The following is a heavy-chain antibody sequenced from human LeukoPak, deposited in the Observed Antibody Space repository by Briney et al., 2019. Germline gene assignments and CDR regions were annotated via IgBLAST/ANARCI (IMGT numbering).Heavy chain of an antibody. J-gene: IGHJ2*01. V-gene: IGHV4-61*02. CDR1: GGSISSGSCY. CDR2: IYTGGST. Sequence: SQTLSLTCTVSGGSISSGSCYWSWIRQPAGKGLEWIGRIYTGGSTNYNPSLKSRVTISVDTSKNQFSLKLNSVTAADTAVYYCARAGGVVVPAATVPRYFDLWGRGTLVTVSS. CDR3: ARAGGVVVPAATVPRYFDL. D-gene: IGHD2-2*01.